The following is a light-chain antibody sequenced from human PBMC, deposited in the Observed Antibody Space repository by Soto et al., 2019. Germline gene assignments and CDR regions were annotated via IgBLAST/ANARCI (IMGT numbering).Light chain of an antibody. CDR2: KAS. V-gene: IGKV1-5*03. CDR3: QQYNSYSWT. Sequence: DIQMTQSPSTLSASVGDRVTITCRASQSISSWLAWYQQKPGKAPKLLIHKASSLASGVPSRFSGSGSGTEFTLTISSLQPDAFATYYCQQYNSYSWTFGQGTKGENK. CDR1: QSISSW. J-gene: IGKJ1*01.